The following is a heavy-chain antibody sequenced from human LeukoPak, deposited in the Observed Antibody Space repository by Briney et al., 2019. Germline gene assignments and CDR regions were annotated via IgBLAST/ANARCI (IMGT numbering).Heavy chain of an antibody. V-gene: IGHV1-2*02. Sequence: ASVKVSCKASGYTFTGYYMHWVRQAPGQGLEWMGWINPNSGGTNYAQKFQGRVTMTRDTSISTAYMELSRLRSDDAAVYYCARDRWLQYTFDYWGQGTLVTVSS. D-gene: IGHD5-24*01. CDR2: INPNSGGT. CDR1: GYTFTGYY. CDR3: ARDRWLQYTFDY. J-gene: IGHJ4*02.